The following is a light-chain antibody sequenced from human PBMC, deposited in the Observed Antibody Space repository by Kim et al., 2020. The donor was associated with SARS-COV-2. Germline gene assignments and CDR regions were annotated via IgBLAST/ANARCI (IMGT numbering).Light chain of an antibody. CDR1: KLGDKY. CDR2: QDN. CDR3: QAWDSSTHNYV. Sequence: SYELTQPPSVSVSPGQTASITCSGYKLGDKYVSWYQQKPGQSPVVVIYQDNQRPSGIPERVSVSNSGNTATLTISGTQAMDEADYYCQAWDSSTHNYVFGAGTKVNVL. J-gene: IGLJ1*01. V-gene: IGLV3-1*01.